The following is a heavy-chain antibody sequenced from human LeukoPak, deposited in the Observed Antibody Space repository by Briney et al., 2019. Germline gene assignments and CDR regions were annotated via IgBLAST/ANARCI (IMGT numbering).Heavy chain of an antibody. Sequence: SETLSLTCTVSGGSISSSSYYWGWIRQPPGMGLVWIGSIYYSGSTYYNPSLKSRVTISVDTSKNQFSLKLSSVTAADTAVYYCARHNNRVAGANDYWGQGTLVTVSS. J-gene: IGHJ4*02. CDR2: IYYSGST. CDR1: GGSISSSSYY. D-gene: IGHD6-19*01. V-gene: IGHV4-39*01. CDR3: ARHNNRVAGANDY.